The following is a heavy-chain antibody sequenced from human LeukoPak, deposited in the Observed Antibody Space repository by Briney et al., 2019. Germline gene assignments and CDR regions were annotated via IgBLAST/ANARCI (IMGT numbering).Heavy chain of an antibody. CDR3: ARGLFGARDWFDP. Sequence: SETLSLTCTVSGGSISSYYWSWIRQPPGKGLEWIGYIYYSGSTNYNPSLKSRVTISVDTSKNQFSLKLSSVTAADTAVYYCARGLFGARDWFDPWGQGTLVTVSS. CDR1: GGSISSYY. V-gene: IGHV4-59*01. J-gene: IGHJ5*02. CDR2: IYYSGST. D-gene: IGHD3-3*01.